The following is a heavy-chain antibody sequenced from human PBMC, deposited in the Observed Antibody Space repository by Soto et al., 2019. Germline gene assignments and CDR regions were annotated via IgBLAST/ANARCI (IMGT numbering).Heavy chain of an antibody. Sequence: SETLSLTWAVYGGSFSCYYWSWIRQPPGKGLEWIGEINHSGSTNYNPSLKSRVTISVDTSKNQFSLKLSSVTAADTAVYYCARGRNWNRYGMDVWGQGTTVTVSS. CDR2: INHSGST. J-gene: IGHJ6*02. D-gene: IGHD1-1*01. CDR3: ARGRNWNRYGMDV. V-gene: IGHV4-34*01. CDR1: GGSFSCYY.